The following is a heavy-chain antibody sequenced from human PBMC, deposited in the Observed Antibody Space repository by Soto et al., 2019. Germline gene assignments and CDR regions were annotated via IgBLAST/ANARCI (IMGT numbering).Heavy chain of an antibody. V-gene: IGHV1-69*12. Sequence: QVQLVQSGAEVKKPGSSVKVSCKASGGTFSSYAISWVRQAPGQGLEWMGGIIPIFGTANYAQKFQGRVTITADESPSTAYMEMSSLRAEDAAVYYCARGQPKGGRSDYWGQGTLVTVSS. J-gene: IGHJ4*02. CDR1: GGTFSSYA. CDR3: ARGQPKGGRSDY. CDR2: IIPIFGTA. D-gene: IGHD3-16*01.